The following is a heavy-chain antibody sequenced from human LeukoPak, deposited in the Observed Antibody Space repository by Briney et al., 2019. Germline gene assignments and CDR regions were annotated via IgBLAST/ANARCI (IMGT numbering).Heavy chain of an antibody. CDR1: GFTFSSYA. CDR3: ARSGYDILTSDY. V-gene: IGHV3-30*02. CDR2: IRYDGSNK. D-gene: IGHD3-9*01. J-gene: IGHJ4*02. Sequence: GGSLRLSCAASGFTFSSYAMSWVRQAPGKGLEWVAFIRYDGSNKYYADSVKGRFTISRDNSKNTLYLQMNSLRSEDTAVYYCARSGYDILTSDYWGQGTLVTVSS.